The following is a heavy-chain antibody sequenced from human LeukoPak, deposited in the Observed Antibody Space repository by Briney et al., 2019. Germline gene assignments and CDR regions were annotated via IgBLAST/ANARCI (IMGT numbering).Heavy chain of an antibody. CDR1: GGTFSSYA. D-gene: IGHD2-2*01. J-gene: IGHJ3*02. Sequence: GASVKVSCKASGGTFSSYAISWVRQAPGQGLEWMGGIIPIFGTANYAQKFQGRVTITADESTSTAYMELSSLRSEDTAVYYCARGEDIVVVPAANKGYAFDIWGQGTMVTVSS. CDR2: IIPIFGTA. V-gene: IGHV1-69*13. CDR3: ARGEDIVVVPAANKGYAFDI.